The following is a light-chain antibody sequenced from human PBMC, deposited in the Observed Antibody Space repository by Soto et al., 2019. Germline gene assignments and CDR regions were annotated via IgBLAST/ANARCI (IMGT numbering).Light chain of an antibody. Sequence: DIVMTQSLLSLPVTPGEPASISCRSSQSLLHSSGHTYLDWYLQKPGQSPQLLIYLGSNRASGVPDRFSGSGSGTDFTLKISRVEAEDVGVYYCMQALQTPWTFGQGTKVEIK. CDR1: QSLLHSSGHTY. CDR3: MQALQTPWT. J-gene: IGKJ1*01. V-gene: IGKV2-28*01. CDR2: LGS.